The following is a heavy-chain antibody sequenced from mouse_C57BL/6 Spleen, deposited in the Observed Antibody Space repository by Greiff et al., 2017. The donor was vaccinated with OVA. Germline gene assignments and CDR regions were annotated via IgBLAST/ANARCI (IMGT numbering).Heavy chain of an antibody. J-gene: IGHJ2*01. CDR2: INPSRGYT. CDR1: GYTFTSYW. CDR3: ARDTTVVAPFFDY. D-gene: IGHD1-1*01. Sequence: VKLQQSGAELAKPGASVKLSCKASGYTFTSYWMHWVKQRPGQGLEWIGYINPSRGYTKYNQKFKDKATLTADKTSSTAYMLLSSLTYEDSAVYYCARDTTVVAPFFDYWGQGTTLTVSS. V-gene: IGHV1-7*01.